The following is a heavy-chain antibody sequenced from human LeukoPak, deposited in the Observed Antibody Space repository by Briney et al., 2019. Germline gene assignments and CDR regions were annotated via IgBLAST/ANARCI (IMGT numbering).Heavy chain of an antibody. J-gene: IGHJ4*02. CDR1: GFIVSSNY. Sequence: GGSLRLSCAVSGFIVSSNYMSWVRQAPGKGLEWVSVMYSGGSRYYADSVKGRFTISRDDSKKMLYLQMNSLRAEDTAVYYCARASCGGDCYYDYWGQGTLVTVSS. CDR3: ARASCGGDCYYDY. D-gene: IGHD2-21*02. V-gene: IGHV3-53*01. CDR2: MYSGGSR.